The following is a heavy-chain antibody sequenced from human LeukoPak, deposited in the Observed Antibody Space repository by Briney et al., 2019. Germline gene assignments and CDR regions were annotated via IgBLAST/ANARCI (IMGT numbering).Heavy chain of an antibody. Sequence: SETLSLTCTVSGGSISSYYWSWIRQPPGKGLEWIGYIYYSGSTNYNPSLKSRVTILVDTSKNQFSLKLSSVTAADTAVYYCARVGDYGEIDYWGQGTLVTVSS. CDR1: GGSISSYY. V-gene: IGHV4-59*01. CDR3: ARVGDYGEIDY. CDR2: IYYSGST. J-gene: IGHJ4*02. D-gene: IGHD4-17*01.